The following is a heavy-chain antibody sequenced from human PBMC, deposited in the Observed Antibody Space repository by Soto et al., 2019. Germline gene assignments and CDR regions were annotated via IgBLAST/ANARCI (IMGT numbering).Heavy chain of an antibody. D-gene: IGHD6-19*01. CDR2: IYYSGST. CDR1: GGSVSSGSYY. V-gene: IGHV4-61*01. Sequence: SETLSLTCTVSGGSVSSGSYYWSWIRQPPGKGLEWIGYIYYSGSTNYNPSLKSRVTISVDTSKNQFSLKLSSVTAADTAVYYCARTAYSSGCSGFDYWGQGTLGTVSS. J-gene: IGHJ4*02. CDR3: ARTAYSSGCSGFDY.